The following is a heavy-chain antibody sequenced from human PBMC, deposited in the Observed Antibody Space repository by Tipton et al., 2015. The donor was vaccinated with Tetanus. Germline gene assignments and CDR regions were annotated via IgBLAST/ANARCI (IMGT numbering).Heavy chain of an antibody. CDR3: ARDGPECTDSICFGYNFVY. V-gene: IGHV3-30*19. D-gene: IGHD1-1*01. Sequence: SGAEVKKDGASVKISCKTSGYGFTTHYIHWVRQAPGQGLEWVTVISSDGGNTYYKDSVKGRFTISRDNSKNTVYLQMNRLRTEDAAVYYCARDGPECTDSICFGYNFVYSGQGTLSTVSS. J-gene: IGHJ4*02. CDR1: GYGFTTHY. CDR2: ISSDGGNT.